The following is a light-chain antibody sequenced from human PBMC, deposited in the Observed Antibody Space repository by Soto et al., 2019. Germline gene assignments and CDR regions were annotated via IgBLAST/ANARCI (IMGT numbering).Light chain of an antibody. J-gene: IGLJ1*01. CDR3: TSYTSTSTPYV. V-gene: IGLV2-14*01. CDR1: SSDVGRYTY. CDR2: DVY. Sequence: QSALTQPASVSGSPGQSITISCAGTSSDVGRYTYVSWYQQHPGKAPKLIIYDVYNRPSGVSNRFSGSKSGSTASLTISGLQAEDEADYYCTSYTSTSTPYVFGGGTKLTVL.